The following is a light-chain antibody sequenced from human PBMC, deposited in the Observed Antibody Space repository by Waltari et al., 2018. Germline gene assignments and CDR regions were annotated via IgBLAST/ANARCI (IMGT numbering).Light chain of an antibody. CDR2: DND. J-gene: IGLJ2*01. CDR3: ATWDNSLTDVV. CDR1: TSNIGNYY. V-gene: IGLV1-51*01. Sequence: QSVLTQPPSVSAAPGQKVTISCSGGTSNIGNYYVSWYQHLPGAAPKLLIYDNDKRPSGIPDRFAASRSGTSATLGITGLQIGDESDYYCATWDNSLTDVVFGGGTKLTVL.